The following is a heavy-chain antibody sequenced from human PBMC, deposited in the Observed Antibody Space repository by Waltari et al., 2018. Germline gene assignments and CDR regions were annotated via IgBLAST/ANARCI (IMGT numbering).Heavy chain of an antibody. V-gene: IGHV3-33*01. Sequence: QVQWVASGGGVLQPEKSLRLSCAAPGFGFSGNGMHWGRQAPGKGLEVGDGMRYDGTEQYYADSVKGRVTISRDNSKNTLYLQMNSLRAEDTALYYCAREDWHNGRFPDYWGQGTLVTVSS. CDR1: GFGFSGNG. D-gene: IGHD3-9*01. CDR2: MRYDGTEQ. CDR3: AREDWHNGRFPDY. J-gene: IGHJ4*02.